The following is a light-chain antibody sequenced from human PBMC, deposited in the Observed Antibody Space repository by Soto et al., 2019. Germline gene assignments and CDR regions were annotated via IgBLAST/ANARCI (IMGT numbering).Light chain of an antibody. Sequence: QSALTQPPSVSGSPGQSVTISCTGTSSDVGSYNRVSWYQQPPGTAPKLMIYEVSNRPSGVPDRFSGSKSGNTAPLPISGLQAEDEADYYCISYTSSSTLVFGGGTKVTVL. CDR2: EVS. CDR1: SSDVGSYNR. CDR3: ISYTSSSTLV. V-gene: IGLV2-18*02. J-gene: IGLJ3*02.